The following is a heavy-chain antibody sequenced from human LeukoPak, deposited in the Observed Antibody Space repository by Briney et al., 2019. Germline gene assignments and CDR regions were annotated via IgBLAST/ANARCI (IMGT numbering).Heavy chain of an antibody. D-gene: IGHD4-17*01. CDR3: ARDLGDGGRSNGFDV. CDR1: GFTFSGYS. V-gene: IGHV3-48*04. J-gene: IGHJ3*01. CDR2: ISGSRSNI. Sequence: GGSLRLSCAGSGFTFSGYSMNWVRQAPGKGLEWVSYISGSRSNIFYADSVKGRFIISRDNAQASLYLQMNSLRGEDTAVYYCARDLGDGGRSNGFDVWGQGTLVTVSS.